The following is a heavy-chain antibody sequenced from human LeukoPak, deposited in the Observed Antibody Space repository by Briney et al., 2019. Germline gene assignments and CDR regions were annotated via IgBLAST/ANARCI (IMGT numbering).Heavy chain of an antibody. J-gene: IGHJ6*02. CDR2: VGAGGKS. D-gene: IGHD6-13*01. Sequence: SETLSLTCTVSGGSISSYYWSWIRQSAGKGLEWIGRVGAGGKSNYNPSLKSRVTMSVDTSKNQFSLKLTSVTAADTAVYYCARASSSWYQAPRIYSDYYGMDVWGQGTTVTVSS. CDR3: ARASSSWYQAPRIYSDYYGMDV. CDR1: GGSISSYY. V-gene: IGHV4-4*07.